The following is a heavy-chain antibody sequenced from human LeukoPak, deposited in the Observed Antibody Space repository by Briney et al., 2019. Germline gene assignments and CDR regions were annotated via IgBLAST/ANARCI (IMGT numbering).Heavy chain of an antibody. V-gene: IGHV4-59*01. D-gene: IGHD5-12*01. CDR3: ARGEEKEDIVATQPEYYYYGMDV. CDR1: GGSISSYY. Sequence: PSETLSLTCTVSGGSISSYYWSWIRQPPGKGLEWIGYIYYSGSTNYNPSLKSRVTISVDTSKNQFSLKLSSVTAADTAVYYCARGEEKEDIVATQPEYYYYGMDVWGQGTTVTVSS. J-gene: IGHJ6*01. CDR2: IYYSGST.